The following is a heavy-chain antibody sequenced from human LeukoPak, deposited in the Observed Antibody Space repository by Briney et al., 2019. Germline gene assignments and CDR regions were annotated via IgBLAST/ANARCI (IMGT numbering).Heavy chain of an antibody. CDR1: GGSISSGSYY. J-gene: IGHJ4*02. D-gene: IGHD6-13*01. Sequence: SETLSLTCTVSGGSISSGSYYWSWIRQPAGKGLEWIGRIYISGSTNYNPSLKSRVTISVDTSKNQFSLKLSSVTAADTAVYYCARDGGKGSSWYFDHLDYWGQGTLVTVSS. CDR2: IYISGST. CDR3: ARDGGKGSSWYFDHLDY. V-gene: IGHV4-61*02.